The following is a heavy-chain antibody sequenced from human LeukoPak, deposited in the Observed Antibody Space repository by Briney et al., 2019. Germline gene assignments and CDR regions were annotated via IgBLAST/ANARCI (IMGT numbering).Heavy chain of an antibody. D-gene: IGHD3-22*01. V-gene: IGHV3-30-3*01. J-gene: IGHJ4*02. Sequence: GRSLRVSCAASGFTFSSYAMPWVRQAPGKGLEWVAVISYDGSNKYYADSVKGRFTISRDNSKNTLYLQMNSLRAEDTAVYYCAREQLLLYYFDYWGQGTLVTVSS. CDR1: GFTFSSYA. CDR2: ISYDGSNK. CDR3: AREQLLLYYFDY.